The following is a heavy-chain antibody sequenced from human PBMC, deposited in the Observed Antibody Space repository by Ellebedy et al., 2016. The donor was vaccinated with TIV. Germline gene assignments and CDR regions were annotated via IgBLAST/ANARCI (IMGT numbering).Heavy chain of an antibody. J-gene: IGHJ3*02. CDR2: IRPRDSDT. CDR3: ARPYCSGGSCYRDALDI. V-gene: IGHV5-51*01. CDR1: GYSFTNYW. Sequence: GESLKISCKGSGYSFTNYWIGWVRQMPGKGLEWMGIIRPRDSDTRYSPSFQGQVTIAADKSISTADLQWSSLKASDTAVYYCARPYCSGGSCYRDALDIWGQGTVVTVSS. D-gene: IGHD2-15*01.